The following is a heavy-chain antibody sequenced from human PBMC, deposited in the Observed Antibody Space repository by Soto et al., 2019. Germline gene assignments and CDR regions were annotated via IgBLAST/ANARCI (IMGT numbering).Heavy chain of an antibody. D-gene: IGHD2-8*01. J-gene: IGHJ4*02. CDR3: ASHRTFWPFDY. CDR2: ISYSDGS. CDR1: GGSISSGGYS. V-gene: IGHV4-39*01. Sequence: SSETLSLTCAVSGGSISSGGYSWGWMRQPPGKGLEWIASISYSDGSFYNSSLKSRLTISVDTSKNQFSLSLRSVTAADTAVYYCASHRTFWPFDYWGQGTVVTVSS.